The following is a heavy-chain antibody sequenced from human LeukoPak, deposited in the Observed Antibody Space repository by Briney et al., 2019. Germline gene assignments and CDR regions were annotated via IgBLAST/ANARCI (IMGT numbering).Heavy chain of an antibody. CDR3: AKGGQTAARDMDV. J-gene: IGHJ6*03. Sequence: GGSLRLSCAASGFTFDDYTMHWVRQPPGKGLGWVSLMTWDAGTTYYADSVKGRFTISRDNSKNSLYLQMYSLRSEDTALYYCAKGGQTAARDMDVWGKGTTVTVSS. CDR2: MTWDAGTT. D-gene: IGHD2-2*01. V-gene: IGHV3-43*01. CDR1: GFTFDDYT.